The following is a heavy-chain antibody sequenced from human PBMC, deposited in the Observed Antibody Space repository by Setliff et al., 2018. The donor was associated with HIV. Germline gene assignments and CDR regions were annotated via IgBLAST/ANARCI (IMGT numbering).Heavy chain of an antibody. CDR1: GGSFSGYY. V-gene: IGHV4-34*01. D-gene: IGHD1-26*01. CDR2: INHSGST. Sequence: SETLSLTCAVYGGSFSGYYWSWIRQPPGKGLEWIGEINHSGSTNYNPSLKSRVTILVDTSKNQFSLKLSSVTAADTAVYYCARGSVSSDGSWGYFDYWGQGTLVTVSS. CDR3: ARGSVSSDGSWGYFDY. J-gene: IGHJ4*02.